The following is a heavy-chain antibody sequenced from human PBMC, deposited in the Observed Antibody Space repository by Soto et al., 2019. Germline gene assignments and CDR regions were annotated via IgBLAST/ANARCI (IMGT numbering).Heavy chain of an antibody. V-gene: IGHV1-18*01. CDR1: GYTFTRSG. CDR2: ISTYNGDT. CDR3: XXXXXXXXXXXXXXV. J-gene: IGHJ6*02. Sequence: QVQLVQSGAEVKKPGASVKVSCKASGYTFTRSGISWVRQAPGQGLEWMGWISTYNGDTNYAQTFQGRVTMTTDTXXXXXXXXXXXXXXXXXXXXXXXXXXXXXXXXXXXXVWGQGTPVTVSS.